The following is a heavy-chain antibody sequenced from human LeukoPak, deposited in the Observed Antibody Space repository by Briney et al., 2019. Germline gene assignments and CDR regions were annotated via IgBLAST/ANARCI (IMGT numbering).Heavy chain of an antibody. D-gene: IGHD3-10*01. Sequence: QSGGSLRLSCAASGFTFSGSAMHWVRQASGKGLEWVGRIRSKANNYATAYAASVKGRFTISRDDSKNTAYLQMNSLKTEDTAVYYCARHTWGSGSHPFMDVWGKGTTITVSS. CDR3: ARHTWGSGSHPFMDV. CDR1: GFTFSGSA. J-gene: IGHJ6*03. CDR2: IRSKANNYAT. V-gene: IGHV3-73*01.